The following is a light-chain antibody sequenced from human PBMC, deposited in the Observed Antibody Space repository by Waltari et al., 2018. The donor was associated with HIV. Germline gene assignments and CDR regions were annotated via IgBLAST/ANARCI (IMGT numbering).Light chain of an antibody. V-gene: IGLV2-14*01. CDR2: DVN. Sequence: QSALTQPASVSGSPVQSFPISCTGTSSDVGAPKQFPWFQHYPGKAPKLILFDVNNRPSVVSSRFSGSKSGNTASLTISGLQAEDEADYYCSSYTTISTLVFGGGTKLTVL. J-gene: IGLJ2*01. CDR1: SSDVGAPKQ. CDR3: SSYTTISTLV.